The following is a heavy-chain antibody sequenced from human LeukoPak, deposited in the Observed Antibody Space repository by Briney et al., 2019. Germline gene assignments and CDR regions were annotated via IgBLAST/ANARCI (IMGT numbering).Heavy chain of an antibody. CDR1: GFTFSSYW. Sequence: GGSLRLSCAASGFTFSSYWTHWVRQAPGRGLVWVSRINSDGSTTAYADSVRGRFTISRDNAKNTLYLQMNSLRDEDTAMYYCARALERTGYWGQGTLVTVSP. D-gene: IGHD1-1*01. J-gene: IGHJ4*02. CDR3: ARALERTGY. V-gene: IGHV3-74*01. CDR2: INSDGSTT.